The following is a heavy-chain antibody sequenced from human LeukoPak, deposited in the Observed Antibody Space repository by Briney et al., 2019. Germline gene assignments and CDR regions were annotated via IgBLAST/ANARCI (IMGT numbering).Heavy chain of an antibody. J-gene: IGHJ5*02. CDR2: IYHSGST. D-gene: IGHD1-26*01. Sequence: ASETLSLTCAVSGGSISSGGYSWSWIRQPPGKGLEWIGYIYHSGSTYYKPSLKSRVTISVDRSKNQFSLKLSSVTAADTAVYYCARVVGGRVTWFDPWGQGTLVTASS. V-gene: IGHV4-30-2*01. CDR1: GGSISSGGYS. CDR3: ARVVGGRVTWFDP.